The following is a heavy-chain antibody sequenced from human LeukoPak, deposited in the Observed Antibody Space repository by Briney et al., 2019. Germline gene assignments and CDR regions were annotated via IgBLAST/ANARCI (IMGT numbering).Heavy chain of an antibody. Sequence: QTGGSLRLSCAASGLIFSTHWMSWVRQAPGKGLEWVANIKQDGSEKYYVDSVKGRFTISRDNAKNSLYLQMNSLRAEDTAVYYCARDVATTYFDYWGQGTLVTVSS. D-gene: IGHD5-24*01. V-gene: IGHV3-7*01. J-gene: IGHJ4*02. CDR3: ARDVATTYFDY. CDR1: GLIFSTHW. CDR2: IKQDGSEK.